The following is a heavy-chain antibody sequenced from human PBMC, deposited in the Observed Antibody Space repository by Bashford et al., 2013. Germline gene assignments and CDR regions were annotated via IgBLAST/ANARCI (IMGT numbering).Heavy chain of an antibody. V-gene: IGHV3-7*03. CDR2: IKYDGSEK. Sequence: GSLRLSCEASGFTLSDYWMGWVRQAPGKGLEWVASIKYDGSEKSYLDAVEGRFTISRDNAKNSLHLQMNSLRDDDTAVYYCARSNWFDYWGPGEPLVTVSS. J-gene: IGHJ4*02. D-gene: IGHD1-1*01. CDR3: ARSNWFDY. CDR1: GFTLSDYW.